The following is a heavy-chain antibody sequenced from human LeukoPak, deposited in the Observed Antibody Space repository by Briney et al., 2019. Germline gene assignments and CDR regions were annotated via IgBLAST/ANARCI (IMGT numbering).Heavy chain of an antibody. D-gene: IGHD1-26*01. J-gene: IGHJ3*02. CDR1: GFTFSSYG. CDR3: ARGGSYLSAFDI. V-gene: IGHV3-30*02. CDR2: IRYDGSNK. Sequence: GGSLRLSCAASGFTFSSYGMHWVRQAPGKGLQWVAFIRYDGSNKYYADSVKGRFTISRDNSKNTLYLQMNSLRAEDTAVYYCARGGSYLSAFDIWGQGTMVTVSS.